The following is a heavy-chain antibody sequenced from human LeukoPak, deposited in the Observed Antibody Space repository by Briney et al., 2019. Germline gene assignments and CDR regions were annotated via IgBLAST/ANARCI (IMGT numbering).Heavy chain of an antibody. Sequence: SETLSLTCTVSSGSISSSSYYWGWIRQPPGKGLEWIGSIYHSGSTYYNPSLKSRVTISVDTSKNQFSLKLSSVTAADTAVYYCASSDYVWGSYRYRSFDYWGQGTLVTVSS. J-gene: IGHJ4*02. CDR1: SGSISSSSYY. D-gene: IGHD3-16*02. V-gene: IGHV4-39*07. CDR3: ASSDYVWGSYRYRSFDY. CDR2: IYHSGST.